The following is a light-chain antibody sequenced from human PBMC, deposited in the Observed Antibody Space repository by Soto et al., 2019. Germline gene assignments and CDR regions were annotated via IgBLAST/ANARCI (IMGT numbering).Light chain of an antibody. V-gene: IGKV3-11*01. Sequence: IVLTQSPATLSFSPGEIATLSFRASKSVSSYLAWYQQKPGQAPRVLIYGGSTRATGIPGRFSGSGSGTDFTLTISSLEPEDFAVYFCQQSGSSSWTFGQGTKVDIK. CDR3: QQSGSSSWT. CDR1: KSVSSY. CDR2: GGS. J-gene: IGKJ1*01.